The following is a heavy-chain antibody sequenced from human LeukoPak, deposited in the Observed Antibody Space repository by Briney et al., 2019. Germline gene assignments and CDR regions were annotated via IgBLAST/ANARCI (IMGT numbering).Heavy chain of an antibody. CDR3: ARRSSSFDY. J-gene: IGHJ4*02. V-gene: IGHV4-59*01. D-gene: IGHD6-13*01. CDR2: IYYSGST. Sequence: PSETLSLTCTVSGGSISSYYWSWLRQPPRKGLEWIGYIYYSGSTNYYPSFKSRVTISVDTSKNQFSLKLSSVTAADTAVYYCARRSSSFDYWGQGTLVTVSS. CDR1: GGSISSYY.